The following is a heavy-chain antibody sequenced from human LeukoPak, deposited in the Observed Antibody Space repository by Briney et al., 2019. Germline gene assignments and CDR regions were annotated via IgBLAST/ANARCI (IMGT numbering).Heavy chain of an antibody. CDR3: AKVGKAARITGTTSRYYYYHMDV. CDR1: EFTFDDYG. J-gene: IGHJ6*03. D-gene: IGHD1-20*01. V-gene: IGHV3-20*04. Sequence: GGSLRLSCAASEFTFDDYGMSGVRQAPGKGREWVSGINWNGGSTGYADSAKGRFTISRDNAKNSLYLQMNSVRAEDTAVYYCAKVGKAARITGTTSRYYYYHMDVWGKGTTVTISS. CDR2: INWNGGST.